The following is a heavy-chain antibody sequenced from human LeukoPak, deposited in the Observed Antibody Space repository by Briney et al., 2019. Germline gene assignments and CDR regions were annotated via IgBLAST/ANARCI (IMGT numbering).Heavy chain of an antibody. D-gene: IGHD6-6*01. CDR3: ARDTYSSSSEVDY. Sequence: SVKVSCKASGGTFSSYAISWVRQAPGQGLEWMGRIIPILGIANYAQKLQGRVTMTTDTSTSTAYMELRSLRSDDTAVYYCARDTYSSSSEVDYWGQGTLVTVSS. CDR2: IIPILGIA. V-gene: IGHV1-69*04. J-gene: IGHJ4*02. CDR1: GGTFSSYA.